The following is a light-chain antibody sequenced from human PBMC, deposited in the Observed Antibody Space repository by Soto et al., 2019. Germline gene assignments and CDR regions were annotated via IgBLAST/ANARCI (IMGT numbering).Light chain of an antibody. Sequence: QSALTQPASVSGSPGQSITISCTGTSSDVGGYNYVSWYQQHPGKAPKLMIYEVSNRPSGVSNRFSGSKSGNTASLTISGLQAEDEADYYCSSYTSSSTFVFGGGTKLIVL. V-gene: IGLV2-14*01. CDR1: SSDVGGYNY. J-gene: IGLJ2*01. CDR2: EVS. CDR3: SSYTSSSTFV.